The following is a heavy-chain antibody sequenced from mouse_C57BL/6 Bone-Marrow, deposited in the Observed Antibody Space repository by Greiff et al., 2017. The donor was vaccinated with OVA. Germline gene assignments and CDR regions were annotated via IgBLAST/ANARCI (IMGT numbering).Heavy chain of an antibody. J-gene: IGHJ2*01. CDR1: GYTFTSYW. Sequence: VQVVESGAELAKPGASVKLSCKASGYTFTSYWMHWVKQRPGQGLEWIGYINPSSGYTKYNQKFKDKATLTADKSSSTAYMQLSSLTYEDSAVYYCAKRGTTVEGYFDYWGQGTTLTVSS. CDR3: AKRGTTVEGYFDY. CDR2: INPSSGYT. V-gene: IGHV1-7*01. D-gene: IGHD1-1*01.